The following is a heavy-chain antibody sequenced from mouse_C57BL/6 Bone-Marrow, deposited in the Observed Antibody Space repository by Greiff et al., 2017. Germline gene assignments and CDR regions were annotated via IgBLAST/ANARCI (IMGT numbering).Heavy chain of an antibody. V-gene: IGHV2-2*01. J-gene: IGHJ4*01. D-gene: IGHD2-1*01. Sequence: VQLVESGPGLVQPSQSLSITFTVSGFSLPSYGVHWVRQSPGKGLEWLGVIWSGGSTDYNAAFISRLSISKDNSKSQVFFKMNSLQADDTAIYYCARIYYGNYVFYAMDDWGQGTSVTVSS. CDR1: GFSLPSYG. CDR2: IWSGGST. CDR3: ARIYYGNYVFYAMDD.